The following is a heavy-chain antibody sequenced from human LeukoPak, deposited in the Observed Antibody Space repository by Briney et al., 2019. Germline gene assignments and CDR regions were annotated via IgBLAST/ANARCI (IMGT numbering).Heavy chain of an antibody. CDR3: ARLYCGGGSCYSVQYFQH. J-gene: IGHJ1*01. CDR2: IYYSGST. D-gene: IGHD2-15*01. V-gene: IGHV4-30-4*01. Sequence: SQTLSLTCTVSGGSISSGDYYWSWIRQPPGKGLEWIGYIYYSGSTYYNPSLKSRVTISVDTSKNQFSLKLSSVTAADTAVYYCARLYCGGGSCYSVQYFQHWGQGTLVTVSS. CDR1: GGSISSGDYY.